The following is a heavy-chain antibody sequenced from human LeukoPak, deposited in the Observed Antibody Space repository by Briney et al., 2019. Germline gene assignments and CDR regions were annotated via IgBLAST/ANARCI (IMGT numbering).Heavy chain of an antibody. CDR2: IYYSGST. J-gene: IGHJ1*01. D-gene: IGHD6-19*01. Sequence: SETLSLTCTVSGGSISSYYWSWIRQPPGKGLEWIGYIYYSGSTNYNPSLKSRVTISVDTSKNQFSLKLSSVTAADTAVYYCARETIAVAGRSKYFQHWGQGTLVTVSS. V-gene: IGHV4-59*12. CDR3: ARETIAVAGRSKYFQH. CDR1: GGSISSYY.